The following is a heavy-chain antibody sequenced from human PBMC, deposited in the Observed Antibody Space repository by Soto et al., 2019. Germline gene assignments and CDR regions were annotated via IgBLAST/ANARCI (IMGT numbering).Heavy chain of an antibody. CDR1: GFTFSTSW. V-gene: IGHV3-7*01. D-gene: IGHD5-12*01. Sequence: GGSLRLSCAASGFTFSTSWMTWVRQAPGKGLEWVANIKQDGSAQYYVDSLKGRFSVSRDNAKNSLYLQMDSLRADDTAMYFCVRGAFKRGCYTDYFDYWCQ. CDR2: IKQDGSAQ. J-gene: IGHJ4*02. CDR3: VRGAFKRGCYTDYFDY.